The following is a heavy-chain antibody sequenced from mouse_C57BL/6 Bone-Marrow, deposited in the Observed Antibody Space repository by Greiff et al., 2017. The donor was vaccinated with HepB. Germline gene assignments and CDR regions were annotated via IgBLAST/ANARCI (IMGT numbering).Heavy chain of an antibody. V-gene: IGHV1-47*01. J-gene: IGHJ1*03. D-gene: IGHD1-1*01. CDR3: ARRGYYGSSSNWYFDV. Sequence: QVQLQQSGAELVKPGASVKMSCKASGYTFTTYPIEWMKQNHGKSLEWIGNFHPYNDDTKYNEKFKGKATLTVEKSSSTVYLELSRLTSDDSAVYYCARRGYYGSSSNWYFDVWGTGTTGTVSS. CDR2: FHPYNDDT. CDR1: GYTFTTYP.